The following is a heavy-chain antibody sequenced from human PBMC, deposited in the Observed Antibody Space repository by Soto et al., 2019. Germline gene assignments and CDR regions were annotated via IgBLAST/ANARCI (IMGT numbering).Heavy chain of an antibody. CDR3: SKDYGLGGGSCYPD. CDR2: ISGGGGGNT. J-gene: IGHJ4*02. CDR1: GFTFSNYA. V-gene: IGHV3-23*01. D-gene: IGHD2-15*01. Sequence: GGSLRLSCAASGFTFSNYAMSWVRQAPGKGLEWVSAISGGGGGNTYYTDSVKGRFTISRDNSKNTLYLQMNSLRAEDTALYYCSKDYGLGGGSCYPDWGKGTLVPVSS.